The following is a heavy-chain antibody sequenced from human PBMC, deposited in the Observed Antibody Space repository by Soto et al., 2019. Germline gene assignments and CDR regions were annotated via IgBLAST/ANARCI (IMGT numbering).Heavy chain of an antibody. D-gene: IGHD6-13*01. CDR3: TRRIAAAGNRYYYYGMDV. CDR1: GFTFSGSA. V-gene: IGHV3-73*01. J-gene: IGHJ6*02. Sequence: GGSLRLSCAASGFTFSGSAMHWVRQASGKGLEWVGRIRSKANSYATAYAASVKGRFTISRDDSKNTAYLQMNSLKTEDTAVYYCTRRIAAAGNRYYYYGMDVWGQGTTVTVSS. CDR2: IRSKANSYAT.